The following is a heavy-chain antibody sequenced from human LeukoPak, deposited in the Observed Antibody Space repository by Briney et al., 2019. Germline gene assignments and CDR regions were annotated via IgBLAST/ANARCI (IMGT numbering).Heavy chain of an antibody. V-gene: IGHV5-51*01. J-gene: IGHJ4*02. CDR3: ARGPSTYYYGSGSSPLPIPFDY. CDR1: GYIFTSYW. D-gene: IGHD3-10*01. CDR2: IYPGDSDT. Sequence: GESLKISCKGSGYIFTSYWIGWVRQMPGKGLEWMGIIYPGDSDTRYSPSFQGQVTISADKSISTAYLQWSSLKASDTAMYYCARGPSTYYYGSGSSPLPIPFDYWGQGTLVTVSS.